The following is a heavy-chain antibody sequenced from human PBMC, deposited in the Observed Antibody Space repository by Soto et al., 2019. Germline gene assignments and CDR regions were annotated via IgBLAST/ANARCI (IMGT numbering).Heavy chain of an antibody. V-gene: IGHV3-23*01. J-gene: IGHJ2*01. CDR1: GFTFSSYA. Sequence: PGGSLRLSCAASGFTFSSYAMSWVRQAPGKGLEWVSAISGSGGSTYYADSVKGRFTISRDNSKNTLYLQMNSLRAEDTAVYYCATVTDNYDFWSGHLRYWYFDLWGRGTLVTVSS. CDR2: ISGSGGST. D-gene: IGHD3-3*01. CDR3: ATVTDNYDFWSGHLRYWYFDL.